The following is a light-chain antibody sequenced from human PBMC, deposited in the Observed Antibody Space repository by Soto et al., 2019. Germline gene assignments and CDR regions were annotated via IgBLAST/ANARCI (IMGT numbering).Light chain of an antibody. Sequence: DIVMTQSPDSLAVSLGERATINCRSSQSLLYSANNRNYLAWYQKKPGQPPKLLFYWASTRQVGVPARFSGSGSGTDFTLTISSLQAEDVAVYYCQQYYNDHHTFGQGTKLEI. CDR1: QSLLYSANNRNY. J-gene: IGKJ2*01. V-gene: IGKV4-1*01. CDR3: QQYYNDHHT. CDR2: WAS.